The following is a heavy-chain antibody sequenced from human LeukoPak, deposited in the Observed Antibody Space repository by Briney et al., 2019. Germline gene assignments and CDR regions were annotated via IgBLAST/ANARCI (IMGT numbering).Heavy chain of an antibody. Sequence: ASVKVSCKASGYTFTAHYLHWVRHAPGQGLEWMGWVHPNSGGTRYATHFQGRVVMTSDTSISTAYMELERLTSDDTAVYFCAPNAGYSSGWFTGWGQGTLVIVSS. CDR1: GYTFTAHY. CDR2: VHPNSGGT. D-gene: IGHD6-19*01. V-gene: IGHV1-2*02. J-gene: IGHJ4*02. CDR3: APNAGYSSGWFTG.